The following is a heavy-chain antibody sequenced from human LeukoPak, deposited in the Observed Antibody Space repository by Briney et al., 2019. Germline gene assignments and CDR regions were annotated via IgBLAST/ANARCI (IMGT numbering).Heavy chain of an antibody. CDR2: ISYDGSNK. CDR1: GFTFSSYG. V-gene: IGHV3-30*03. CDR3: ARDDYGDYGHLDL. Sequence: GGSLRLSCAASGFTFSSYGMHWVRQAPGKGLEWVAVISYDGSNKYYADSVKGRFTISRDNSKNTLYLQMNSLRAEDTAVYYCARDDYGDYGHLDLWGRGTLVTVSS. D-gene: IGHD4-17*01. J-gene: IGHJ2*01.